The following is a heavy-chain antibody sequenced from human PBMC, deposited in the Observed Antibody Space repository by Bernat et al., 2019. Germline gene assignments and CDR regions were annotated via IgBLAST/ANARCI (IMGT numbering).Heavy chain of an antibody. CDR2: ISYDGSNK. CDR3: ARDPFLRGFLEWLYYFDY. Sequence: QVQLVESGGGVVQPGRSLRLSCAASGFTFSSYAMHWVRQAPGKGLEWVAVISYDGSNKYYADSVKGRFTISRDNSKNTLYLQMNSLRAEDTAVYYCARDPFLRGFLEWLYYFDYWGQGTLVTISS. V-gene: IGHV3-30*01. J-gene: IGHJ4*02. D-gene: IGHD3-3*01. CDR1: GFTFSSYA.